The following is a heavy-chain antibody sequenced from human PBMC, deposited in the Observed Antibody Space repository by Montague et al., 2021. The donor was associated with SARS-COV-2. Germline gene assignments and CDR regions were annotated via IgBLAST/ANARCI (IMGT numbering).Heavy chain of an antibody. Sequence: SLRLSCAASGFTFSSYWMSWVRQAPGKGLEWVANLTQDGSENYYLDSXQVRFTISRDAAKNSLYLQMHSLRAEDTAVYYCAMGPKFNYYGSESYYNRKSHYYYYYGMDVWGQGTTVTVSS. V-gene: IGHV3-7*01. CDR1: GFTFSSYW. J-gene: IGHJ6*02. CDR2: LTQDGSEN. CDR3: AMGPKFNYYGSESYYNRKSHYYYYYGMDV. D-gene: IGHD3-10*01.